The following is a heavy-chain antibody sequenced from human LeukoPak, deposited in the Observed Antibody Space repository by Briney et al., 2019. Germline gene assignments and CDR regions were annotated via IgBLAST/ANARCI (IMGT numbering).Heavy chain of an antibody. CDR1: GYTFTGYY. CDR3: ARSTLSRNYYDSSGYYYDLDY. J-gene: IGHJ4*02. D-gene: IGHD3-22*01. Sequence: ASVKVSCKASGYTFTGYYMHWVRQAPGQGLEWMGRINPNSGGTNYAQKFQGSVTMTRDTSISTAYMELSRLRSDDTAVYYCARSTLSRNYYDSSGYYYDLDYWGQGTLVTVSS. CDR2: INPNSGGT. V-gene: IGHV1-2*06.